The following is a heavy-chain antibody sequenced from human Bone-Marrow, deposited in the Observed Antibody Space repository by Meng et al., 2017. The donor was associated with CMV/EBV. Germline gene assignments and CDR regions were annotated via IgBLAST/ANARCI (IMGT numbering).Heavy chain of an antibody. CDR3: TGYQLLGSISYFDY. J-gene: IGHJ4*02. V-gene: IGHV4-34*01. CDR1: GWSFRGYY. D-gene: IGHD2-2*01. CDR2: INHSGST. Sequence: VHLQQWGAGLLKPSETLSLTCAVYGWSFRGYYWSWIRQSPGKGLEWIGEINHSGSTNYNPSLKSRVTISVDTSKNQFSLKLSSVTAADTAVYYCTGYQLLGSISYFDYWGQGTLVTVSS.